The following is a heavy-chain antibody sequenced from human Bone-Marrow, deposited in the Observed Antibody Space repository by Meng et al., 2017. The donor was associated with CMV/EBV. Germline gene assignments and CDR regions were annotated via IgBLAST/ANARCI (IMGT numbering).Heavy chain of an antibody. V-gene: IGHV2-5*02. Sequence: ITLQEAGPTLVQPTQTLTLTCTFSGFSFSTSGVGVGWIRQPPGKALEWLALIYWDDYKRYSPSLKSRLTITKATSKNQVVLTLTNMDPVDTATYSCAHITPRPGWIAYWGQGTLVTVSS. CDR1: GFSFSTSGVG. CDR3: AHITPRPGWIAY. D-gene: IGHD6-6*01. J-gene: IGHJ4*02. CDR2: IYWDDYK.